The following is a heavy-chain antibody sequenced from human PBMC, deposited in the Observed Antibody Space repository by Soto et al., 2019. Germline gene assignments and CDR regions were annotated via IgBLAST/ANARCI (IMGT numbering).Heavy chain of an antibody. J-gene: IGHJ4*02. Sequence: EVQLVESGGGLVQPGGSLRLSCEASGFSFNAYYMTWVRQAPGRGLEWVASIKSDGSEQYYVDSVKGRFTISRDNAKNSLYRQMNSLRAGDTALYYCSRENWFQDYWGQGTLVIVSS. CDR2: IKSDGSEQ. CDR3: SRENWFQDY. V-gene: IGHV3-7*03. CDR1: GFSFNAYY. D-gene: IGHD3-10*01.